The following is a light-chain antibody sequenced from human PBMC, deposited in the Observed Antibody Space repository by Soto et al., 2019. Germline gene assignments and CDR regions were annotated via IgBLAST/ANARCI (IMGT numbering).Light chain of an antibody. V-gene: IGKV3-20*01. CDR1: QSISSTQ. Sequence: IVLRESLDTRRVSKGERATLACRASQSISSTQLVWYQQKPGQAPTLLIFGASSRATGIPDRFSGSGSLTDFTLTISGLHPQYLAVYYCQQYVTAPASFGQGTKVDIK. CDR2: GAS. CDR3: QQYVTAPAS. J-gene: IGKJ1*01.